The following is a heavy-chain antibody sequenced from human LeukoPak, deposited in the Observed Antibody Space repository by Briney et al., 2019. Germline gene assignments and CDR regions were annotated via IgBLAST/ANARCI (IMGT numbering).Heavy chain of an antibody. CDR2: ISSSSSTI. D-gene: IGHD3-22*01. CDR1: GFTFSSYS. CDR3: AKDSDYYHSSGYYYAYFQH. V-gene: IGHV3-48*02. J-gene: IGHJ1*01. Sequence: GGSLKLSCAASGFTFSSYSMNWVRQAPGKGLEWVSYISSSSSTIYYADSVKGRFTISRDNAKNSLYLQMNSLRDEDTAVYYCAKDSDYYHSSGYYYAYFQHWGQGTLVTVSS.